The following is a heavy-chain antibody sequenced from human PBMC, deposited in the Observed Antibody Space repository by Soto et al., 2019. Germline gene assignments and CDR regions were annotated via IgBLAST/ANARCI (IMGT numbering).Heavy chain of an antibody. V-gene: IGHV4-34*01. Sequence: SETLSLTCAVYGGSFGGYYRSWIRQPPGKGLEWIGEINHSGSTNYNPSLKSRVTISVDTSKNQFSLKLSSVTAADTAVYYCARLRITIFGVVTRPFDYWGQGTLVTVSS. J-gene: IGHJ4*02. D-gene: IGHD3-3*01. CDR1: GGSFGGYY. CDR3: ARLRITIFGVVTRPFDY. CDR2: INHSGST.